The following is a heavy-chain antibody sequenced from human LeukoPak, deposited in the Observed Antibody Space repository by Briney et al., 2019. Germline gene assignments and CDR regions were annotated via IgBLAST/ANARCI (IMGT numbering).Heavy chain of an antibody. CDR2: ISYDGSNK. CDR1: GFTFSSYG. J-gene: IGHJ4*02. D-gene: IGHD1-26*01. V-gene: IGHV3-30*18. Sequence: GGSLRLSCAASGFTFSSYGMHWVRQAPGKGLEWVAVISYDGSNKYYADYVKGRFTISRDNSKNTLYLQMNSPRAEDTAVYYCAKIMVGATKSFDYWGQGTLVTVSS. CDR3: AKIMVGATKSFDY.